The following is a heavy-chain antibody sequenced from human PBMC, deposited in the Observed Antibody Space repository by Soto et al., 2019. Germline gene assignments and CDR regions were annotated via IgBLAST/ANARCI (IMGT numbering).Heavy chain of an antibody. CDR2: INHSGST. Sequence: QVQLQQWGAGLLKPSETLSLTCAVYGGSFSGYYWSWIRQPPGKGLEWIGEINHSGSTNYNPSLKSRVTISVDPSKSQFSLKLSSVTAADTAVYYCARGDISKAPASDAFDIWGQGTMVTVSS. CDR3: ARGDISKAPASDAFDI. D-gene: IGHD2-15*01. V-gene: IGHV4-34*01. J-gene: IGHJ3*02. CDR1: GGSFSGYY.